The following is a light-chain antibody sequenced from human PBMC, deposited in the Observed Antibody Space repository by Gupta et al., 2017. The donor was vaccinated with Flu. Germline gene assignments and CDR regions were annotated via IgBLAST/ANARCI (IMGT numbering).Light chain of an antibody. Sequence: PGQAPRLLIYDEANKATGITARFSGSGCGRDLTLTISSREQEDFAVYYCQQRSNWPPITFGQGTRLEIK. J-gene: IGKJ5*01. CDR2: DEA. CDR3: QQRSNWPPIT. V-gene: IGKV3-11*02.